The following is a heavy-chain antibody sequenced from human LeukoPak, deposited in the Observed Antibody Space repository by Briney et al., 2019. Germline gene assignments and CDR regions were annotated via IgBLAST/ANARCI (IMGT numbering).Heavy chain of an antibody. V-gene: IGHV4-34*01. CDR2: INHSGSN. CDR1: GGSFSGYY. Sequence: PSETLSLTCAVYGGSFSGYYWSWIRQPPGKGLEWIGEINHSGSNNYNPSLKSRVTISVDTSKNQFSLKLSSVTAADTAVYYCARVPAAGYYYYYYMDVWGKGTTVTVSS. D-gene: IGHD6-13*01. J-gene: IGHJ6*03. CDR3: ARVPAAGYYYYYYMDV.